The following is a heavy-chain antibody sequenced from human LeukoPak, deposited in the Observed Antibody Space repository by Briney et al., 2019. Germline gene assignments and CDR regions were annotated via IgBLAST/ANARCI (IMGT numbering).Heavy chain of an antibody. Sequence: SVKVSCKASGGTFSSYAISWVRQAPGQGLEWMGRIIPILGIANYAQKLQGRVTITADKSTSTAYKELSSLRSEDTAVYYCARDLTGSYYMDYWGQGTLVTVSS. CDR2: IIPILGIA. CDR1: GGTFSSYA. J-gene: IGHJ4*02. D-gene: IGHD3-10*01. CDR3: ARDLTGSYYMDY. V-gene: IGHV1-69*04.